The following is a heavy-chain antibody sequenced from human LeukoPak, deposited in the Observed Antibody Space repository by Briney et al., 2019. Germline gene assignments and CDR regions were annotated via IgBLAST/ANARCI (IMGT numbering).Heavy chain of an antibody. CDR1: GGSISSGSYY. D-gene: IGHD5-18*01. CDR2: FYYTGCT. Sequence: SGTLSLTCTVSGGSISSGSYYWGWIRQPPGKGLEWIGSFYYTGCTYYNPSLKSRLTIFIDTSKNQFSLKLSSVTAADTAVYYCASGRRGYSYARWGQGTLVTVSS. CDR3: ASGRRGYSYAR. V-gene: IGHV4-39*01. J-gene: IGHJ4*02.